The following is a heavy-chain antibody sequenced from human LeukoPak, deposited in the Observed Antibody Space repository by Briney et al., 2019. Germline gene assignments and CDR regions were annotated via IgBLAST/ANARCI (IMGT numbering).Heavy chain of an antibody. CDR2: ITWDGGST. V-gene: IGHV3-43*01. J-gene: IGHJ4*02. D-gene: IGHD3-22*01. Sequence: GGSLRLSCAASGFTFDDYTMHWVRQAPGKGLEWVSLITWDGGSTYYADSVKGRFIISRDNSKNSLYLQMNSLRTEDTALYYCAKDSTGLYYFDYWGQGTLVTVSS. CDR3: AKDSTGLYYFDY. CDR1: GFTFDDYT.